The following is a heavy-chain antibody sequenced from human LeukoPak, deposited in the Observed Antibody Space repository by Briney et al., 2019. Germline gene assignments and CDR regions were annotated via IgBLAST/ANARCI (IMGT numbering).Heavy chain of an antibody. D-gene: IGHD3-22*01. CDR2: ISSSSSYI. Sequence: GGSLKLSCAASGFTFSSYSMNWVRQAPRKGLQWVASISSSSSYIYYADSVKGRFTISRDNAKNSLYLQMNSLRAEDTAVYYCARDLYYDSLLGYWGQGTLVTVSS. CDR3: ARDLYYDSLLGY. V-gene: IGHV3-21*01. CDR1: GFTFSSYS. J-gene: IGHJ4*02.